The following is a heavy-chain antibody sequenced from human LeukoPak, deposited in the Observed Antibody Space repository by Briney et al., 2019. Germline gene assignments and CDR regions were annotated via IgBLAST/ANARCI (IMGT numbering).Heavy chain of an antibody. CDR2: ISSSSSYI. Sequence: PGGSLRLSCAASGFTFSSYSMNWVRQAPGKGLEWVSSISSSSSYIYYADSVKGRFTISRDNAKNSLYLQMNSLRAEDTAVYYCARGLVSTVNTRDLSGMDVWGQGTMVTVSS. V-gene: IGHV3-21*01. J-gene: IGHJ6*02. CDR1: GFTFSSYS. CDR3: ARGLVSTVNTRDLSGMDV. D-gene: IGHD4-17*01.